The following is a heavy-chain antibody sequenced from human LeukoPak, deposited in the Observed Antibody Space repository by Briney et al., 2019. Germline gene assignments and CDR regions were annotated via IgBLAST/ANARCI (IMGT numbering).Heavy chain of an antibody. CDR1: GGSISTYF. J-gene: IGHJ5*02. D-gene: IGHD1-14*01. CDR2: IYTSGST. Sequence: SETLSLTCTVSGGSISTYFWSWIRQPAGNGLELIGLIYTSGSTNYNPSLKSRVTISVDTSKNQFSLKLSSVTAADTAVYYCASAPVRMYWFDPWGQGTLVTVSS. V-gene: IGHV4-4*07. CDR3: ASAPVRMYWFDP.